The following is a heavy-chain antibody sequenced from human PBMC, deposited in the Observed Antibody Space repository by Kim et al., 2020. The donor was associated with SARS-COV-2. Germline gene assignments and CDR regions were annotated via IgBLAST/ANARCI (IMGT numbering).Heavy chain of an antibody. Sequence: GGSLRLSCAASGFNFSDSAIHWVRQASGKGLEWVGRIRSRINTYATTYAASVNGRFTISRDDSKNAAYLQMNSLKSEDTAVYYCTRQDSLYGSGSYVWG. CDR1: GFNFSDSA. CDR2: IRSRINTYAT. CDR3: TRQDSLYGSGSYV. J-gene: IGHJ6*02. D-gene: IGHD3-10*01. V-gene: IGHV3-73*01.